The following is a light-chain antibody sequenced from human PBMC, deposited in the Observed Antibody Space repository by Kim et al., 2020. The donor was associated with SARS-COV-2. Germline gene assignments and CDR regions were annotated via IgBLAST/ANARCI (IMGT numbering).Light chain of an antibody. CDR1: QSSNTY. V-gene: IGKV1-39*01. CDR2: GAS. J-gene: IGKJ4*01. CDR3: QQSYPSLSLT. Sequence: SVWDRVTSSCRESQSSNTYLNWYQQKPGKAPKLLIYGASRLQGGVPSRFSGSGSGTDFTLTVSSLQPEDFATYYCQQSYPSLSLTFGGGTKVDIK.